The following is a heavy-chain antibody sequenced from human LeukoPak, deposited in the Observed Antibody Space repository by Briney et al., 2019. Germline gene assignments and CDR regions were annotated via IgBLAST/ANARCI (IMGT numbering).Heavy chain of an antibody. J-gene: IGHJ3*02. CDR3: ARVVTRFAFDI. D-gene: IGHD2-21*02. CDR1: GGTFSSYA. Sequence: GASVKVSCKASGGTFSSYAIGWVRQAPGQGLEWMGRIIPIFGTANYAQKFQGRVTITADKSTSTAYMELSSLRSEDTAVYYCARVVTRFAFDIWGQGTMVTVSS. CDR2: IIPIFGTA. V-gene: IGHV1-69*06.